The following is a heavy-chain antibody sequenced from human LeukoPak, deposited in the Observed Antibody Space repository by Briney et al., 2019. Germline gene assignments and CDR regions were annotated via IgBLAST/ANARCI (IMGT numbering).Heavy chain of an antibody. D-gene: IGHD5-18*01. CDR2: IYYSGST. J-gene: IGHJ3*02. CDR1: AGSISSSGYY. V-gene: IGHV4-39*01. CDR3: ARHRGKYSPHDAFDI. Sequence: PSQTLSPTWHVSAGSISSSGYYWGCIRQPPWNGLEWFGSIYYSGSTYYNTYLKSRVTISVDTSKNQFSLKLSSVTAADTAVYYCARHRGKYSPHDAFDIWGQGTMVTVSS.